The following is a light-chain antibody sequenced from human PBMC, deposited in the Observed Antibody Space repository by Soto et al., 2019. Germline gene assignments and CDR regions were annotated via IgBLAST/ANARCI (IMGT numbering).Light chain of an antibody. V-gene: IGLV2-14*01. Sequence: QSALTQPASVSGSPGQSITISCTGTSSDVGGYNYVSWYQQHPGKAPKLMIYDVSNRSSGVSNRFSGSKCRNTASLTISGLQAEDEADYYCISYTSSSTLLYVFGPGTKLTVL. CDR3: ISYTSSSTLLYV. CDR2: DVS. CDR1: SSDVGGYNY. J-gene: IGLJ1*01.